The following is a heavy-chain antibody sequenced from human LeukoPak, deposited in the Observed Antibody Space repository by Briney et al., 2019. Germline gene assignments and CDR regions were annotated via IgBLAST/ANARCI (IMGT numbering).Heavy chain of an antibody. CDR1: GFTFDDYA. Sequence: GGSLRLSCAASGFTFDDYAMHWVRQAPGKGLEWVSGISWNSGSIGYADSVKGRFTISRDNAKNSLYLQMNSLGAEDTALYYCAKDQAPDIVATVTFDYWGQGTLVTVSS. V-gene: IGHV3-9*01. CDR2: ISWNSGSI. CDR3: AKDQAPDIVATVTFDY. J-gene: IGHJ4*02. D-gene: IGHD5-12*01.